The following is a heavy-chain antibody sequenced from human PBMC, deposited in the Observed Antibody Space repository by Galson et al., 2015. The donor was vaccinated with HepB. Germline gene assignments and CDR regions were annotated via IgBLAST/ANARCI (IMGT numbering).Heavy chain of an antibody. V-gene: IGHV3-21*01. D-gene: IGHD6-13*01. J-gene: IGHJ3*02. CDR3: ARDKKAAAGTFAFDI. Sequence: SLRLSCAASGFTFSSYSMNWVRQAPGKGLEWVSSISSSSSYIYYADSVKGRFTISRDNAKNSLYLQMNSLRAEDTAVYYCARDKKAAAGTFAFDIWGQGTMVTVSS. CDR2: ISSSSSYI. CDR1: GFTFSSYS.